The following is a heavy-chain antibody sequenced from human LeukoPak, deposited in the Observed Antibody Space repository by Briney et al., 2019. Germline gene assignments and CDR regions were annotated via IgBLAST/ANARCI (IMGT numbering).Heavy chain of an antibody. J-gene: IGHJ3*02. V-gene: IGHV3-48*01. CDR2: ISGSSSTR. Sequence: SGGSLRLSCAASGFTFSSYGMHWVRQAPGKGLEWVSYISGSSSTRYYADSVKGRFTISRDNAKNSLYLQMNSLRAEDTSVYYCARYGDYGAFDIWGQGTMVTASS. D-gene: IGHD4-17*01. CDR1: GFTFSSYG. CDR3: ARYGDYGAFDI.